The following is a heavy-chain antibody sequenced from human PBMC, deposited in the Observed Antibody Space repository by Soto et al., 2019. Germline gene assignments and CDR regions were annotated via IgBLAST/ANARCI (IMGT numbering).Heavy chain of an antibody. CDR2: ILSKAGNYAT. J-gene: IGHJ4*02. CDR1: GFIFSGSA. CDR3: IRGGSPYYYDY. Sequence: EVQLVESGGGLVQPGGSLKLSCAASGFIFSGSAVHWVRQASGKGLEWVGRILSKAGNYATAYPASMKGRFTISRDDSENTAFLQMNRLKTEDTDVYYCIRGGSPYYYDYWGQGTLVAVSS. V-gene: IGHV3-73*01.